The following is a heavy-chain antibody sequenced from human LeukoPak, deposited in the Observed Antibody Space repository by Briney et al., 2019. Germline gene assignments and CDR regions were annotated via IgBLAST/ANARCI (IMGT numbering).Heavy chain of an antibody. CDR3: ARDQLVSGSGSPTSLGDAFDI. J-gene: IGHJ3*02. CDR1: GGSISSYY. CDR2: IYYSGST. D-gene: IGHD3-10*01. Sequence: SETLSLTCTVSGGSISSYYWSWIRQPPGRGLEWIGYIYYSGSTNYNPSLKSRVTISVDTSKNQFSLKLSSVTAADTAVYYCARDQLVSGSGSPTSLGDAFDIWGQGTMVTVSS. V-gene: IGHV4-59*12.